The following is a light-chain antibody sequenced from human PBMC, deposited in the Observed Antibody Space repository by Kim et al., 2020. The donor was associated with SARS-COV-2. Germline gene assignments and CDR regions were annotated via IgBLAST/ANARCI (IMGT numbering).Light chain of an antibody. CDR3: SAWDNSLSAWV. Sequence: QAGLTQPPSVSKGLRQTATLTCTGNSNNVGNQGAAWLQQHQGHPPKLLSYRNNNRPSGISERLSASRSGNTASLTITGLQPEEEADYYCSAWDNSLSAWVFGGGTQLTVL. CDR2: RNN. V-gene: IGLV10-54*01. CDR1: SNNVGNQG. J-gene: IGLJ3*02.